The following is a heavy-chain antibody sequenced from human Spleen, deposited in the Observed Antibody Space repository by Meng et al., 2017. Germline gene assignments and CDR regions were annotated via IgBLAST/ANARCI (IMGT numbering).Heavy chain of an antibody. J-gene: IGHJ4*02. CDR1: GGSFSDYY. CDR2: INHSGST. V-gene: IGHV4-34*01. D-gene: IGHD4-11*01. Sequence: QVQLQQWGAGLLKPSETPSLSCVVSGGSFSDYYWRWIRQPPGKGLEWIGEINHSGSTNYNPSPESRATISVDTSQNNLSLKLSSVTAADSAVYYCARGPTTMAHDFDYWGQGTLVTVSS. CDR3: ARGPTTMAHDFDY.